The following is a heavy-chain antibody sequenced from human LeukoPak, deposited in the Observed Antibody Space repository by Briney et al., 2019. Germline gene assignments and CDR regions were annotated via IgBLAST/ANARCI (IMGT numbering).Heavy chain of an antibody. D-gene: IGHD3-10*01. Sequence: PSETLSLTCTVSGGSISSSSYYWGWIRQPPGKGLEWIGSIYYSGSTYYNPSLKSRVTISVDTSKNQFSLKLSSVTAADTAVYYCARERGLYGSGAPDAFDIWGQGTMVTVSS. CDR3: ARERGLYGSGAPDAFDI. CDR1: GGSISSSSYY. V-gene: IGHV4-39*07. J-gene: IGHJ3*02. CDR2: IYYSGST.